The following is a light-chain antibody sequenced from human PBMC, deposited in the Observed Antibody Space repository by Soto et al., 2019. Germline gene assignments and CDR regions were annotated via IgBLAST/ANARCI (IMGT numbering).Light chain of an antibody. CDR3: QQRSNWPPLT. J-gene: IGKJ1*01. CDR1: QSVSNH. Sequence: EIVLTQSPATLSLSPGERATLSCRASQSVSNHLAWYQQKPGQDPRLLIHDASNRATGIPARFSGSGSGTDFTLTISSLEPEDFAVYYCQQRSNWPPLTFGQGTKVEIK. CDR2: DAS. V-gene: IGKV3-11*01.